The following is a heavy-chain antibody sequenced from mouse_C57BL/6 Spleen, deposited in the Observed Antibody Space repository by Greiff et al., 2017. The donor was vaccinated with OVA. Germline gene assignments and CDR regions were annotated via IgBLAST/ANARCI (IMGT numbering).Heavy chain of an antibody. J-gene: IGHJ3*01. CDR1: GYAFSSSW. CDR2: IYPGDGDT. V-gene: IGHV1-82*01. Sequence: VQLVESGPELVKPGASVKISCKASGYAFSSSWMNWVKQRPGKGLEWIGRIYPGDGDTNYNGKFKGKATLTADKSSSTAYMQLSSLTSEDSAVYFCAKAYSAPWFAYWGKGTLVTVSA. CDR3: AKAYSAPWFAY. D-gene: IGHD2-12*01.